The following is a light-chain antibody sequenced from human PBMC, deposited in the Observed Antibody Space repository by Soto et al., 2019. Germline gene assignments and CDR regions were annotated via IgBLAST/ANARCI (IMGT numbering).Light chain of an antibody. CDR2: ASS. J-gene: IGLJ1*01. CDR3: SSYTSGSTLYV. V-gene: IGLV2-14*01. Sequence: QSALAQPSSVSGSPGQSITISCTGTSTDVGGYNYVSWYQHHPGKGPKLMIYASSNRPSGVSHRFSGSRSGNTASLTISGLQAEDEADYYCSSYTSGSTLYVFXTGTKLTVL. CDR1: STDVGGYNY.